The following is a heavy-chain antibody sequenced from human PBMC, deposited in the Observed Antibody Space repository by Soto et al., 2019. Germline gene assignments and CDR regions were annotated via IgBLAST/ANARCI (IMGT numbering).Heavy chain of an antibody. CDR3: AREEGEKGTYYYGSGSYSDAFDI. D-gene: IGHD3-10*01. CDR1: GDSVSSNSAA. J-gene: IGHJ3*02. CDR2: TYYRSKWYN. Sequence: SQTLSLTCAISGDSVSSNSAAWNWIRQSPSRGLEWLGRTYYRSKWYNDYAVSVKSRITINPDTSKNQFSLQLNSVTPEDTAVYYCAREEGEKGTYYYGSGSYSDAFDIWGQGTVVTVSS. V-gene: IGHV6-1*01.